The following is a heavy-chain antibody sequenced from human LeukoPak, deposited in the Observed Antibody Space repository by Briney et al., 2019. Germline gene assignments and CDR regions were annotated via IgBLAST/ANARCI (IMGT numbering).Heavy chain of an antibody. J-gene: IGHJ4*02. CDR2: IYPGDSDA. V-gene: IGHV5-51*01. Sequence: GESLKISCQGSGYSFTSYWIGWMRPMPGKGLEWMGIIYPGDSDARYSPSFQGQVIIAADTSISTAYLQWSSLEASDTAMYYCARGRYSYGPFDYWGQGTLVTVSS. CDR3: ARGRYSYGPFDY. D-gene: IGHD5-18*01. CDR1: GYSFTSYW.